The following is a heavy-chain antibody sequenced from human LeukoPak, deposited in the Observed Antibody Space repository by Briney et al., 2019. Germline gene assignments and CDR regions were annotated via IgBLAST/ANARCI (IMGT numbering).Heavy chain of an antibody. J-gene: IGHJ4*02. CDR1: GFSFSHYA. CDR3: ARDRRYSSTWPNFDY. Sequence: GGSLRLSCAASGFSFSHYAIHWVRQAPGKGLEWVSLISYNGGNKYYADSVKGRFTISRDNSKDTLYLQMNSLRAEDTAVYYCARDRRYSSTWPNFDYWGQGTLVTVSS. D-gene: IGHD6-13*01. CDR2: ISYNGGNK. V-gene: IGHV3-30*04.